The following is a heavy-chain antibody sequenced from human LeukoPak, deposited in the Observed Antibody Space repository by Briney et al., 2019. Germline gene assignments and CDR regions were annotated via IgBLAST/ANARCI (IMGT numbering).Heavy chain of an antibody. V-gene: IGHV1-18*01. CDR1: GYTFTSYG. CDR3: ARAPGDVPAADNYYYYYYTDV. D-gene: IGHD2-2*01. Sequence: ASVKVSCKASGYTFTSYGISWVRQAPGQGLEWMGWISAYNGNTNYAQKLQGRVTMTTDTSTSTAYMELRSLRSDDTAVYYCARAPGDVPAADNYYYYYYTDVWGKGTTVTVSS. CDR2: ISAYNGNT. J-gene: IGHJ6*03.